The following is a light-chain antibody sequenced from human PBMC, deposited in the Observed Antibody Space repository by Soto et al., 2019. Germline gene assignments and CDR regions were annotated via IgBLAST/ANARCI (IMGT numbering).Light chain of an antibody. V-gene: IGKV3-15*01. Sequence: VLTQSPATLSVSPGGRATLSCRASQSVSSNLAWYQQKPGQAPRLLIYGASTRATGFPARFSGSGSGTEFTLTISSLQSEDFAVYYCQQRSNWPPVTFGGGTKVDIK. CDR3: QQRSNWPPVT. J-gene: IGKJ4*01. CDR1: QSVSSN. CDR2: GAS.